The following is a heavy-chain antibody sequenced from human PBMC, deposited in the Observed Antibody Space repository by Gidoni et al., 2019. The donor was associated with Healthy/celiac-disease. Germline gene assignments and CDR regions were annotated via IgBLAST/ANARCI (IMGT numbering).Heavy chain of an antibody. V-gene: IGHV1-69*12. J-gene: IGHJ6*02. CDR3: ARGALIAAATYYYYGMDV. CDR2: IIPIFGTA. Sequence: QAQLVQSGAAVTKPGSSVKVSCQASGGTLRSYAISWVGQAPGQGLEWMGGIIPIFGTANYAQKFQGRVTITADESTSTAYMELSSLRSEDTAVYYCARGALIAAATYYYYGMDVWGQGTTVTVSS. D-gene: IGHD6-13*01. CDR1: GGTLRSYA.